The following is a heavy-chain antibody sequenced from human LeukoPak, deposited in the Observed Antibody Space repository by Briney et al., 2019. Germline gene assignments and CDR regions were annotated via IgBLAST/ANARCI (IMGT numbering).Heavy chain of an antibody. CDR3: ARALYDSSGYRQDYYFDY. D-gene: IGHD3-22*01. Sequence: SETLSLTCAVYGGSFSGYYWSWIRQPPGKGLEWIGEINHSGSTNYNPSLKSRVTILVDTSKNQFSLKLSSVTAADSAVYYCARALYDSSGYRQDYYFDYWGQGTLVTVSS. J-gene: IGHJ4*02. CDR1: GGSFSGYY. CDR2: INHSGST. V-gene: IGHV4-34*01.